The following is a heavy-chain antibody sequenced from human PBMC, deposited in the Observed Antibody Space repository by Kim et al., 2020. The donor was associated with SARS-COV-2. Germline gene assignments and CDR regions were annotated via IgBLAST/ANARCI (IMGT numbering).Heavy chain of an antibody. Sequence: GGSLRLSCEASGFTFSDHYMDWVRQAPGKGLEWVGRIRNKANSYSTEYAASVKGRFTISRDDSKNSVYLQIKSLKTEDTAVYYCGRDMGRSNALDYWGQGTPVTVSS. CDR1: GFTFSDHY. J-gene: IGHJ4*02. D-gene: IGHD3-10*01. CDR2: IRNKANSYST. CDR3: GRDMGRSNALDY. V-gene: IGHV3-72*01.